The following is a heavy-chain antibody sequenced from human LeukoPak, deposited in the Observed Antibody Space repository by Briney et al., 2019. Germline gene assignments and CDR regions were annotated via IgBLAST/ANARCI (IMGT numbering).Heavy chain of an antibody. CDR3: ARVQLVDYYYYSYMDV. V-gene: IGHV3-21*04. CDR1: GFTFSSYA. CDR2: ISSNSRHI. Sequence: GGSLRLSCAASGFTFSSYAMNWVRQAPGKGLEWVSSISSNSRHIYYADSMRGRFTISRDNAKNSLYLQMNSLKPEDTALYYCARVQLVDYYYYSYMDVWGKGTTVTVSS. D-gene: IGHD6-6*01. J-gene: IGHJ6*03.